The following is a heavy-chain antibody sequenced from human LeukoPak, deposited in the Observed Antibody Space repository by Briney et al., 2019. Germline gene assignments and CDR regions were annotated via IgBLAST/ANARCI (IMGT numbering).Heavy chain of an antibody. CDR2: MNPNSGNT. CDR3: ARGVYDYYYDSSGYPNYDAFDI. CDR1: GYTFTSYD. Sequence: ASVKVSCKASGYTFTSYDINWVRQATGQGLERMGWMNPNSGNTGYAQKFQGRVTMTRNTSISTAYMELSSLRSEDTAVYYCARGVYDYYYDSSGYPNYDAFDIWGQGTMVTVSS. J-gene: IGHJ3*02. V-gene: IGHV1-8*01. D-gene: IGHD3-22*01.